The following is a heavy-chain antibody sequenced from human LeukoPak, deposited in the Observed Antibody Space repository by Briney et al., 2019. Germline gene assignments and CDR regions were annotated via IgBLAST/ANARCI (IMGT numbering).Heavy chain of an antibody. CDR2: INHSGST. CDR1: GGSFSGYY. CDR3: ARVETGDFGY. Sequence: SETLSLTCAVYGGSFSGYYWSWIRRPPGKGLEWIGEINHSGSTNYNPSLRSRVTISVDTSKNQFSLKLSSVTAADTAVYYCARVETGDFGYWGQGTLVTVSS. V-gene: IGHV4-34*01. J-gene: IGHJ4*02. D-gene: IGHD7-27*01.